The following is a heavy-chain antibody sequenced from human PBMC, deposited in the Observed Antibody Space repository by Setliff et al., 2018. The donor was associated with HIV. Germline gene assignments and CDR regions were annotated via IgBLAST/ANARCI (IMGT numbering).Heavy chain of an antibody. D-gene: IGHD1-26*01. Sequence: PGGSLRLSCEASGFTFRHYAMHWVRQAPGKGLEWVAVVSYDAGRKYYADSVKGRFTISRDNAKNSLYLQMNSLRAEDTAVYHCARVKPHLRRSGSYWIVDYWGQGTLVTVSS. V-gene: IGHV3-33*08. J-gene: IGHJ4*02. CDR3: ARVKPHLRRSGSYWIVDY. CDR2: VSYDAGRK. CDR1: GFTFRHYA.